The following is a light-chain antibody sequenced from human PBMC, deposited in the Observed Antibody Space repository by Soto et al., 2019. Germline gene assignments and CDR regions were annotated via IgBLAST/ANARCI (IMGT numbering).Light chain of an antibody. CDR1: SSDVGGYNY. CDR2: DVN. CDR3: SSYTSNNTRL. J-gene: IGLJ3*02. V-gene: IGLV2-14*03. Sequence: QSALTQPASVSGSPGQPITISCTGTSSDVGGYNYVSWYQQHPDKAPKLMIYDVNNRPSGVSDRFSGSKSDNTASLTISGLQAEDEADYYCSSYTSNNTRLFGGGNQLTVL.